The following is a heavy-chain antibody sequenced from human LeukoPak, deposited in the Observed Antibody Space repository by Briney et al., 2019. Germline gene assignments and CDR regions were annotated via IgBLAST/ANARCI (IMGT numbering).Heavy chain of an antibody. CDR1: GFTFSSYG. CDR2: ISTSGSSI. D-gene: IGHD3-22*01. CDR3: ARDAYYYDSSGPY. J-gene: IGHJ4*02. V-gene: IGHV3-48*04. Sequence: PGGSLRLSCAASGFTFSSYGMHWVRQAPGKGLEWVSYISTSGSSIYYADSVQGRFTISRDNAKNSLYLQMTSLRAEDTAVYYCARDAYYYDSSGPYWGQGTLVTVSS.